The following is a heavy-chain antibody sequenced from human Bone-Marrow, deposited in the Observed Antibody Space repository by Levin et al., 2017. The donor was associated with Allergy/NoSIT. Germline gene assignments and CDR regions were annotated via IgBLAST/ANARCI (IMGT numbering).Heavy chain of an antibody. V-gene: IGHV4-59*02. CDR3: ARDGKGGCRGDEAVNAFDV. CDR1: GGSVSGYY. D-gene: IGHD2-21*02. J-gene: IGHJ3*01. Sequence: SETLSLTCTVSGGSVSGYYWSWIRQSPGKGLEWIGYIYYRGNTNCNPSLMSRLTLSVDTSRNHFSLDLTSVTAADTAVYFCARDGKGGCRGDEAVNAFDVWSQGTVVTVSS. CDR2: IYYRGNT.